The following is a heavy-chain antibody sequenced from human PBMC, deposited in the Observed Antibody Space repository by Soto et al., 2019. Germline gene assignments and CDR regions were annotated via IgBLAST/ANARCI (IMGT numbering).Heavy chain of an antibody. CDR2: IYYSGST. V-gene: IGHV4-31*03. CDR3: AXXVDP. CDR1: GGSISSGGYY. Sequence: QVQLQESGPGLVKPSQTLSLTCTVSGGSISSGGYYWSWIRQHPGKGLEWIGYIYYSGSTYYNPSLKSRVTISVDTSXNQFSXXLSSVTAAXXXVXXXAXXVDPWGQGTLVTVSS. J-gene: IGHJ5*02.